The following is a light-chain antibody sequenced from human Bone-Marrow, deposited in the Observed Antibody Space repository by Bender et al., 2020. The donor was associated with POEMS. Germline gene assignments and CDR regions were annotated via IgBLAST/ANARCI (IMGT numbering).Light chain of an antibody. CDR2: DDN. J-gene: IGLJ3*02. CDR1: SRDIGNYDL. Sequence: QSALTQPASVSGSPGQSISISCTGTSRDIGNYDLVSWYQVHPGKAPKVLISDDNRPSSGASGLSSGSTSGKTAPLTISRLQAEDEDEYCSSSYATRNRWVFGGGTRLTVL. V-gene: IGLV2-23*01. CDR3: SSYATRNRWV.